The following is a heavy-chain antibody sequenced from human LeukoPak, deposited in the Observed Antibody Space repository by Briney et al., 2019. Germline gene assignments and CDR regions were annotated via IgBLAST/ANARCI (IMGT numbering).Heavy chain of an antibody. D-gene: IGHD3-10*01. CDR3: ARRIGSGSYIAFYYYYYMDV. CDR1: GGSISSYY. J-gene: IGHJ6*03. V-gene: IGHV4-59*01. CDR2: IYYSGST. Sequence: SETLSLTCTVSGGSISSYYWSWIRQPPGKGLEYIGYIYYSGSTNYNPSLKSRVTISVDTSKNQFSLKLSSVTAADTAVYYCARRIGSGSYIAFYYYYYMDVWGKGTTVTISS.